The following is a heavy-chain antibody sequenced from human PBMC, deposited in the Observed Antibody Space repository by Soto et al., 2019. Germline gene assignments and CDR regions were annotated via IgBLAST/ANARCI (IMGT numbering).Heavy chain of an antibody. V-gene: IGHV1-69*01. CDR3: ARDGGRHSGGIDY. Sequence: QVQLVQSGAEVKKPGSSLKVSCKASGGPFSSYSINWVRQAPGQGLEWMGEIIPIFGTANYAQKFQGRVTITADESTSTAYMELSSLRSEDTAVYYCARDGGRHSGGIDYWGQGTLVTVSS. J-gene: IGHJ4*02. CDR2: IIPIFGTA. CDR1: GGPFSSYS. D-gene: IGHD1-26*01.